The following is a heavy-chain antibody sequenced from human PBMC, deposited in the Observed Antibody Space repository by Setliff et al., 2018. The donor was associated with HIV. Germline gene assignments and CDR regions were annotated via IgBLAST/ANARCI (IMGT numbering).Heavy chain of an antibody. Sequence: SSETLSLTCTVSGGSISSGSYYWSWIRQPAGKGLEWIGRMYTSGSTFYNPSLKSRVTISVDTSKNQFSLKLSSVTAADTAVYYCARERKPWYYYDSSGYYFYWYFDLWGRGTLVTVSS. CDR1: GGSISSGSYY. V-gene: IGHV4-61*02. CDR3: ARERKPWYYYDSSGYYFYWYFDL. D-gene: IGHD3-22*01. CDR2: MYTSGST. J-gene: IGHJ2*01.